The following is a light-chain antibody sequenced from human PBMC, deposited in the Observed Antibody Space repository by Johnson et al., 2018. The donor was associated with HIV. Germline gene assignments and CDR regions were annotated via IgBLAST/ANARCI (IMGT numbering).Light chain of an antibody. Sequence: QSVLTQPPSVSAAPGQKVTISCSGSNSNIGNNYVYWYQQLPGTAPKLLIYENNKRPSGIPDRFSGSKSGTSATLGITGLQTGDEADYYCGTWDSSLSAEVFGTGTKVTVL. CDR1: NSNIGNNY. CDR2: ENN. CDR3: GTWDSSLSAEV. J-gene: IGLJ1*01. V-gene: IGLV1-51*02.